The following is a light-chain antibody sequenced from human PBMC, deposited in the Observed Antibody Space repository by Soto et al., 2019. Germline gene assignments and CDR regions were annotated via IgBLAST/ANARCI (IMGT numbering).Light chain of an antibody. CDR2: WAS. J-gene: IGKJ2*01. V-gene: IGKV4-1*01. CDR3: QQYYSTPPT. Sequence: DIVMTQSPDSLAVSRGERDTINCKSSQSVLYSSNNKNYLAWYQQKPGQPPKLLISWASTRESGVPDRFTGSGSGTDFTLTISSLQAEDVAVYYCQQYYSTPPTFGQGTKLEIK. CDR1: QSVLYSSNNKNY.